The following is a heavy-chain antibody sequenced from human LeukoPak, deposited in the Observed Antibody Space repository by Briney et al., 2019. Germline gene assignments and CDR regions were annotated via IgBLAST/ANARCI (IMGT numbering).Heavy chain of an antibody. D-gene: IGHD3-10*01. CDR2: INSDGSST. Sequence: PGRSLRLSCAASGFTFSSYGMHWVRQAPGKGLVWVSRINSDGSSTSYADFVKGRFTISRDDAKNTLDLQMNSLRAEDTAVYYCVSDIGDWGQGTLVTVSS. CDR1: GFTFSSYG. CDR3: VSDIGD. J-gene: IGHJ4*02. V-gene: IGHV3-74*01.